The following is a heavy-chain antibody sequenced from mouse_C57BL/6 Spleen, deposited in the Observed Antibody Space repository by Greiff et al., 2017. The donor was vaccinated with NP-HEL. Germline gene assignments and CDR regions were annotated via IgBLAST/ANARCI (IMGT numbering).Heavy chain of an antibody. Sequence: EVQLQESGPGLVKPSQSLSLTCSVTGYSITSGYYWNWIRQFPGNKLEWMGYISYDGSNNYNPSLKNRISITRDTSKNQFFLKLNSVTTEDTATYYCARYYGHYAMDYWGQGTSVTVSS. D-gene: IGHD1-1*01. CDR3: ARYYGHYAMDY. V-gene: IGHV3-6*01. CDR1: GYSITSGYY. J-gene: IGHJ4*01. CDR2: ISYDGSN.